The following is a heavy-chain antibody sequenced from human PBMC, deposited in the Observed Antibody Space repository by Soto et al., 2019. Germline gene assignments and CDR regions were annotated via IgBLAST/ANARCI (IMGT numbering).Heavy chain of an antibody. V-gene: IGHV1-18*01. J-gene: IGHJ4*02. CDR2: ISAYNGNT. CDR3: ARDKRIVGATALSY. D-gene: IGHD1-26*01. CDR1: GYTFTSYG. Sequence: ASVKVSCKASGYTFTSYGISWVRQAPGQGLEWMGWISAYNGNTNYAQKLQGRVTMTTDTSTSTAYMELRSLRSDDTAVYYCARDKRIVGATALSYWGQGTLVTVSS.